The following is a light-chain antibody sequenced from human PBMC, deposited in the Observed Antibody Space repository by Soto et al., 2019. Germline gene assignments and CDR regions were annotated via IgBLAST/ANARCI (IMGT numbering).Light chain of an antibody. Sequence: QAVVTQPPSLSGAPGQRVTISCTGSSSNIGAGYDVHWYQQLPGTAPKLLIYGNNNRPSGVPDRFSGSKSDTSASLAITELQAEDEADYYCQSYDSSLSAYVFGPGTK. CDR1: SSNIGAGYD. V-gene: IGLV1-40*01. CDR3: QSYDSSLSAYV. CDR2: GNN. J-gene: IGLJ1*01.